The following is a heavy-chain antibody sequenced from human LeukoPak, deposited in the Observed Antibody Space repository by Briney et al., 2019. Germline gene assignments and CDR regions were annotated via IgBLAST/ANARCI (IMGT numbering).Heavy chain of an antibody. CDR2: IKEDGSEK. CDR1: GFTFSSCA. V-gene: IGHV3-7*01. D-gene: IGHD2-15*01. Sequence: QAGGSLRLSCAASGFTFSSCAMSWVRQAPGKGLEWVANIKEDGSEKYYVDSVKGRFTISRDNAKNSLDLQMNSLRAEDTAVYYCARLLGYCSGGSCYTTDDAFDIWGQGTMVTVSS. CDR3: ARLLGYCSGGSCYTTDDAFDI. J-gene: IGHJ3*02.